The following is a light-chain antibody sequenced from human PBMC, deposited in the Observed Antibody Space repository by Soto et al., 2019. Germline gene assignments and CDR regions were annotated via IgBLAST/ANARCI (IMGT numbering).Light chain of an antibody. Sequence: QSVMTQPPSASGTPGQRVTISCSGSSSNIGSNYVYWYQQFPGTAPKLLIYKNSQRPSGVPDRFSGSKSGTSASLAISGLRSEDEADYYCAAWDDSLGGWVFGGGTKLTVL. CDR2: KNS. CDR3: AAWDDSLGGWV. CDR1: SSNIGSNY. J-gene: IGLJ3*02. V-gene: IGLV1-47*01.